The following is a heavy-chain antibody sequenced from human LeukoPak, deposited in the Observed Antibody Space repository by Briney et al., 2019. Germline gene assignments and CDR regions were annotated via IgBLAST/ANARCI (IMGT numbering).Heavy chain of an antibody. D-gene: IGHD1-26*01. CDR2: ISAYNGNT. CDR3: ARDSVALGGAEETFDY. J-gene: IGHJ4*02. V-gene: IGHV1-18*04. Sequence: ASVKVSCKASGYTFTGYYMHWVRQAPGQGLEWMGWISAYNGNTNYAQGLQGRVTMTTDTSTSTAYMELRSLRSDDTAVYYCARDSVALGGAEETFDYWGQGTLVTVSS. CDR1: GYTFTGYY.